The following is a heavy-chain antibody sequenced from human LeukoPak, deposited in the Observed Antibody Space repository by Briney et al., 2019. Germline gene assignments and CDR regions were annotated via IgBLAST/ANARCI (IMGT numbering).Heavy chain of an antibody. J-gene: IGHJ6*03. Sequence: GGSLRLSCAASGFTFSSYAMSWVRQAPGKGLEWVSAISGSGGSTYYADSVKGRFTISRDNSKNTLYLQMNSLRAEDTAIYYCAKEDGSKWNSYYKYYMDVWGKGTTVTVSS. CDR1: GFTFSSYA. CDR2: ISGSGGST. D-gene: IGHD1/OR15-1a*01. V-gene: IGHV3-23*01. CDR3: AKEDGSKWNSYYKYYMDV.